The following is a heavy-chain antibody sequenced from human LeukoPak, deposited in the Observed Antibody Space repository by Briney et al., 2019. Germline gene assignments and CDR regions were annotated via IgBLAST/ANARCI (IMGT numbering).Heavy chain of an antibody. CDR1: GFTFSSYA. CDR3: ASNWAYDYVVQSY. D-gene: IGHD3-16*01. J-gene: IGHJ4*02. Sequence: GGSLRLSCAASGFTFSSYAMSWVRQARGKGLEWVSAISGSGGSTYYADSVEGRSTISRDNSKSTLYLQMNSLKAEDTAVYYCASNWAYDYVVQSYWGQGTLVTVSS. V-gene: IGHV3-23*01. CDR2: ISGSGGST.